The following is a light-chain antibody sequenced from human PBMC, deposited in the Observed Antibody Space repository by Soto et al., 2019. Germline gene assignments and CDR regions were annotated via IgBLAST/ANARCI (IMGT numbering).Light chain of an antibody. J-gene: IGKJ4*01. CDR2: GAF. CDR1: QSVSSY. V-gene: IGKV3-11*01. CDR3: QQRSTWPRLT. Sequence: IVLTQSPATLSLSPGERATLSWRASQSVSSYLAWYQQKPGQAPRLLIYGAFNRATGIPARFSGSGSGTDFTLTIGSLEPEDFAVYYCQQRSTWPRLTFGGGTKLEI.